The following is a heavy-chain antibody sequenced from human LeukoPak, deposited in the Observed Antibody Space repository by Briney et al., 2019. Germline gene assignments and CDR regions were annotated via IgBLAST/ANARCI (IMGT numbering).Heavy chain of an antibody. CDR2: IYYSGST. CDR3: ARLDILTGYLY. V-gene: IGHV4-39*01. CDR1: GGSISSSSYY. D-gene: IGHD3-9*01. Sequence: SETLSLTCTFSGGSISSSSYYWGWIRQPPGKGLEWIGSIYYSGSTYYNPSLKSRVTISVDTSKNQFSLKLSSVTAADTAVYYCARLDILTGYLYWGQGTLVTVSS. J-gene: IGHJ4*02.